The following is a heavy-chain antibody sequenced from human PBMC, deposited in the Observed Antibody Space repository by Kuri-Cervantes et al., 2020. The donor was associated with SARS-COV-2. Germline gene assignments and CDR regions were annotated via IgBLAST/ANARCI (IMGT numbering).Heavy chain of an antibody. J-gene: IGHJ4*02. Sequence: ASVKVSCKASGYTFTGYGISWVRQAPGQGLEWMGWISAYNGNTNYAQKLQGRVTMITDTSISTAYMELSRLRSDDTAVYYCARDSKTGYCSGGSCHPNDYWGQGTLVTVSS. CDR3: ARDSKTGYCSGGSCHPNDY. CDR1: GYTFTGYG. CDR2: ISAYNGNT. D-gene: IGHD2-15*01. V-gene: IGHV1-18*01.